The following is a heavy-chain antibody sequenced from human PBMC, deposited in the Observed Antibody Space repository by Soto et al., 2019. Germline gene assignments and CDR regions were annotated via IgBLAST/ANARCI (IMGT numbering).Heavy chain of an antibody. J-gene: IGHJ6*02. CDR1: GFTFSSYA. CDR2: ISYDGTNK. D-gene: IGHD2-15*01. CDR3: ARSGLYCRGGSCYSAYSGMDV. Sequence: PGGSLRLSCAASGFTFSSYAMHLVRQAPGKGLECVSVISYDGTNKYYADSVKGRFTIPRDNSKNTLYLQMNSLRAEDTAVFYCARSGLYCRGGSCYSAYSGMDVWGQGTTVTVSS. V-gene: IGHV3-30-3*01.